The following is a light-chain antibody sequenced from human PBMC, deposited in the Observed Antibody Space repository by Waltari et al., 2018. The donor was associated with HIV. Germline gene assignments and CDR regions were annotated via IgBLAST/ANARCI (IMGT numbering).Light chain of an antibody. CDR2: GAS. Sequence: ELVLMQSPGILSLSPGERVTLSCRASQYVSSTSLAWYQQRPGQAPRLFLYGASNRATGIPDRFSGGGSGTDFTLTISSLEPEDSAVYFCQQYGDSPLTFGPGTKVEVK. CDR1: QYVSSTS. V-gene: IGKV3-20*01. CDR3: QQYGDSPLT. J-gene: IGKJ3*01.